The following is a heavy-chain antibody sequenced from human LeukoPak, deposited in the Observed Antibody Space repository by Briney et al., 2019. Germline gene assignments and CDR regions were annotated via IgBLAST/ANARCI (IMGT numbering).Heavy chain of an antibody. J-gene: IGHJ4*02. Sequence: GGSLRLSCAASGFTFSSYSMNWVRQAPGKGLEWVSYISSSSSTIYYADSVKGRFTISRDNAKNSLYLQMNSLRAEDTAVYYCARASGDYGGTINEWGQGTLVTVSS. CDR1: GFTFSSYS. D-gene: IGHD4-17*01. V-gene: IGHV3-48*04. CDR3: ARASGDYGGTINE. CDR2: ISSSSSTI.